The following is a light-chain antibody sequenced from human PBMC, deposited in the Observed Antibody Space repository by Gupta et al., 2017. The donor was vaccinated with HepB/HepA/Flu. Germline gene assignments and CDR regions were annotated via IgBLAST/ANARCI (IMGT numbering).Light chain of an antibody. J-gene: IGKJ1*01. V-gene: IGKV3-20*01. CDR1: QSVSSSY. Sequence: EILLPQSPGPLPLSPGQRATLSCRASQSVSSSYLAWYQQKPGQAPRLLIYSASSRATGIPDRFSGSGSGTDFTLTISRVEAEDFGVYYCQQNGSSPRTFGQGTKVEI. CDR2: SAS. CDR3: QQNGSSPRT.